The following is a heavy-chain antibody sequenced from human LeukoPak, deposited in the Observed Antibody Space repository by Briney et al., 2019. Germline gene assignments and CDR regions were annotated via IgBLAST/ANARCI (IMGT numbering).Heavy chain of an antibody. Sequence: GGSLRLSCAASGFTFSHYGMTWVRQAPGKGLEWVSAISGSGGSTYYAGSVKGRFTISRDNSKNTLCLQMNSLRAEDTAVYYCAKEIWPTVTTPGHTHFDYWGQGTLVTVSS. CDR2: ISGSGGST. CDR1: GFTFSHYG. CDR3: AKEIWPTVTTPGHTHFDY. J-gene: IGHJ4*02. V-gene: IGHV3-23*01. D-gene: IGHD4-17*01.